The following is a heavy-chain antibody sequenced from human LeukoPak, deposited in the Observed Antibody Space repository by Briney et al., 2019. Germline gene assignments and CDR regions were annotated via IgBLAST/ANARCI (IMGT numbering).Heavy chain of an antibody. V-gene: IGHV4-59*01. D-gene: IGHD1-26*01. CDR1: GGSISSYY. CDR3: ARDRGTYFDY. J-gene: IGHJ4*02. Sequence: SETLSLTCTVSGGSISSYYWSWIRQPPGKGLEWIGYIYYSGSTNYNPSLKSRVTISVDTSKDQFSLKLSSVTAADTAVYYCARDRGTYFDYWGQGTLVTVSS. CDR2: IYYSGST.